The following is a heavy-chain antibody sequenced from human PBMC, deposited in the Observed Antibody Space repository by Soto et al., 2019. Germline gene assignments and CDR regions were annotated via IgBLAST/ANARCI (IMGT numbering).Heavy chain of an antibody. J-gene: IGHJ4*02. CDR3: ARGFNFWSGHFGY. CDR2: INHSGST. Sequence: SETLSLTCAVYGGSFSGYYWSWIRQPPGKGLEWIGEINHSGSTNYNPSLKSRVTISVDTSKNQFSLKLSSVTAADTAVYYCARGFNFWSGHFGYWGQGTLVTVSS. D-gene: IGHD3-3*01. V-gene: IGHV4-34*01. CDR1: GGSFSGYY.